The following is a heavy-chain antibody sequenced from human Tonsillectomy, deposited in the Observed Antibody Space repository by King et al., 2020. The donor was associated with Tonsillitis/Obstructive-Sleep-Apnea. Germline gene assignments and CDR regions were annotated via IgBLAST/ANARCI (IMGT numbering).Heavy chain of an antibody. J-gene: IGHJ3*02. CDR1: GFSFDDYA. CDR3: AKGNGDSNWDGFDI. V-gene: IGHV3-43*02. CDR2: ISGDGGSK. D-gene: IGHD4-11*01. Sequence: VQLVESGGGVVQPGGSLRLSCAASGFSFDDYAMHWVRQAPGKGLEWVSLISGDGGSKYYADSVKGRFTISRDNSKNSLYLQMNSLRTEDTALYYCAKGNGDSNWDGFDICGQGTMVTVSS.